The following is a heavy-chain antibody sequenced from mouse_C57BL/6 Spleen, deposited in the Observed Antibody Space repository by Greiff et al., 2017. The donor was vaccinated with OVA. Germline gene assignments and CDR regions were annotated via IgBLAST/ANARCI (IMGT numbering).Heavy chain of an antibody. CDR2: IYPGDGDT. CDR3: ARSGEGYFDV. D-gene: IGHD3-2*02. CDR1: GYAFSSSW. Sequence: QVQLQQSGPELVKPGASVKISCKASGYAFSSSWMNWVKQRPGKGLEWIGRIYPGDGDTNYNGKFKGKATLTADKSSSTAYMQLSSLTSEDSAVYFCARSGEGYFDVWGTGTTVTVSS. J-gene: IGHJ1*03. V-gene: IGHV1-82*01.